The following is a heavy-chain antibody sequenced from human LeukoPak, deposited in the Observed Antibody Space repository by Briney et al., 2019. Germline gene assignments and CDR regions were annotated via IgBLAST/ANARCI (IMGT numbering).Heavy chain of an antibody. D-gene: IGHD5-18*01. CDR2: IYYSGST. J-gene: IGHJ4*02. CDR1: GGSISSSSYY. CDR3: ASHMAAIYYFDY. Sequence: PSETLSLTCTASGGSISSSSYYWGWIRQPPGKGLEWIGSIYYSGSTYYNPSLKSRVTIPVDTSKNQFSLKLSSVTAADTAVYYCASHMAAIYYFDYWGQGTLVTVSS. V-gene: IGHV4-39*01.